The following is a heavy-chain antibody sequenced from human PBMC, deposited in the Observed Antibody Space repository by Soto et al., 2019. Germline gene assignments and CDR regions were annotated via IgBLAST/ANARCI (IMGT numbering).Heavy chain of an antibody. J-gene: IGHJ3*01. CDR2: IYYSGIT. CDR3: ARPSGIAVAGTLHDAFDV. D-gene: IGHD6-19*01. Sequence: PSETLSLTCTVSGGSISSSSHYWGWIRQPPGKGLEWIGSIYYSGITYYNPSLKSRVTISVDRSKKQFSLMLSSVTAADTAMYYCARPSGIAVAGTLHDAFDVWGQGTMVT. V-gene: IGHV4-39*01. CDR1: GGSISSSSHY.